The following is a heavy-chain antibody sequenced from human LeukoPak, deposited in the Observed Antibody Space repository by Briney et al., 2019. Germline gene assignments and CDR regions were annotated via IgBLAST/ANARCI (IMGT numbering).Heavy chain of an antibody. CDR1: GGSIISSDYH. V-gene: IGHV4-39*07. D-gene: IGHD3-3*01. CDR3: ARGLYYDFWSGYYNDAFDI. J-gene: IGHJ3*02. CDR2: ISYSGNT. Sequence: SSETLSLTCTVSGGSIISSDYHWGWVRQPPGKGLEWIGTISYSGNTDYNPSLRSRVTISVDTSKNQFSLKLSSVTAADTAVYYCARGLYYDFWSGYYNDAFDIWGQGTMVTVSS.